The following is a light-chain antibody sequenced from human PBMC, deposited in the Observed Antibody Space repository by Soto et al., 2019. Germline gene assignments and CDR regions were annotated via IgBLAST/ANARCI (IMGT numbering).Light chain of an antibody. CDR3: SSYAGSNMVV. J-gene: IGLJ2*01. Sequence: QSALTQPPSASGSPGQSVTISCTGTSSDVGGYNYVSWYQQHPVKAPKLMIYEVSKRPSGVPDRFSGSKSGNTASLTVSGLQAEDEADYYCSSYAGSNMVVFGGGTKLTVL. CDR2: EVS. V-gene: IGLV2-8*01. CDR1: SSDVGGYNY.